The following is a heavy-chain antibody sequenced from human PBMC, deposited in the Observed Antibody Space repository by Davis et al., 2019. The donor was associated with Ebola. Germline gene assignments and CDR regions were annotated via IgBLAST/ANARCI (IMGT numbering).Heavy chain of an antibody. CDR1: GFIFSNYD. J-gene: IGHJ4*02. CDR2: VSGSGGST. D-gene: IGHD2-15*01. CDR3: ARYCHYPDCSYFDC. Sequence: PGGSLKLSCAASGFIFSNYDMSWVRQVPGKGLEWVSTVSGSGGSTHYSDSVRGRFSISRDNSKNTLYLQMNSLRAEDTATYYCARYCHYPDCSYFDCWGQGTMVAVSS. V-gene: IGHV3-23*01.